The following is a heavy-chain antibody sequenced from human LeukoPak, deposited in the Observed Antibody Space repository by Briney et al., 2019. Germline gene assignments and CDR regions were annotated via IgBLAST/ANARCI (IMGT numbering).Heavy chain of an antibody. D-gene: IGHD3-3*01. CDR2: ITPIFGTA. CDR3: ASEYYDFWSGLGPHDAFDI. V-gene: IGHV1-69*13. Sequence: SVKVSCKASGGTFSSYAISWVRQAPGQGLEWMGGITPIFGTANYAQKFQGRVTITADESTSTAYMELSSLRSEDTAVYYCASEYYDFWSGLGPHDAFDIWGQGTMVTVSS. CDR1: GGTFSSYA. J-gene: IGHJ3*02.